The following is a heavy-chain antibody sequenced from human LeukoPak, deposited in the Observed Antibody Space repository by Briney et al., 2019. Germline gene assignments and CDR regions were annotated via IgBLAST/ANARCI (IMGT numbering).Heavy chain of an antibody. Sequence: GGSLRLSCTASGFTVSSKYMTWVRQAPGKGLEWVSLIYSGGNTYYADSVKGRFTISRDNSKNTLYIQMSSLRPEDTAVYYCARDVGFTWSFDIWGQGTMVTVSS. CDR1: GFTVSSKY. CDR2: IYSGGNT. CDR3: ARDVGFTWSFDI. J-gene: IGHJ3*02. D-gene: IGHD1-26*01. V-gene: IGHV3-53*01.